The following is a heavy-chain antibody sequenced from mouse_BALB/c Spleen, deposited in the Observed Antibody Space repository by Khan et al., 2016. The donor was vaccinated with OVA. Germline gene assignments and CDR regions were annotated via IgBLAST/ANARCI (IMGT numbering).Heavy chain of an antibody. CDR2: INYSGST. V-gene: IGHV3-2*02. J-gene: IGHJ3*01. Sequence: VQLKQSGPGLVKPSQSLSLTCTVTGYSVTSDYAWNWIRQFPGNKLEWMGYINYSGSTSYTPSLKSRISITRDTSKNQFVLQLSSVTTEDTATYYCARGRAYWGQGTLVTVSA. CDR1: GYSVTSDYA. D-gene: IGHD3-3*01. CDR3: ARGRAY.